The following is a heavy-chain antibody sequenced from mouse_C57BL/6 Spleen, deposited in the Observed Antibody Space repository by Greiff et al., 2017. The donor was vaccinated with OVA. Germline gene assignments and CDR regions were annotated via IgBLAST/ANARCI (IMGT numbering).Heavy chain of an antibody. J-gene: IGHJ4*01. Sequence: EVKLVESGGGLVKPGGSLKLSCAASGFTFSDYGMHWVRQAPEKGLEWVAYISSGGSTIYYADTVKGRFTITRDNAKNTLFLQMTSLRSEDTAMYDCARRSNYNPYAMDYWGQGTSVTVSS. V-gene: IGHV5-17*01. CDR1: GFTFSDYG. CDR3: ARRSNYNPYAMDY. CDR2: ISSGGSTI. D-gene: IGHD2-5*01.